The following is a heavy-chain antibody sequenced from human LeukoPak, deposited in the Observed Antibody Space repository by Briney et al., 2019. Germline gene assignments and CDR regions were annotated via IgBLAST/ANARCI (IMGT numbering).Heavy chain of an antibody. CDR1: GGPISSYY. CDR3: ARDRGYQLLYHFDY. J-gene: IGHJ4*02. Sequence: SETLSLTCTVSGGPISSYYWSWIRQPAGKGLEWIGRIYTSGSTNYNPSLKSRVTMSVDTSKNQFSLKLSSVTAADTAVYYCARDRGYQLLYHFDYWGQGTLVTVSS. CDR2: IYTSGST. V-gene: IGHV4-4*07. D-gene: IGHD2-2*02.